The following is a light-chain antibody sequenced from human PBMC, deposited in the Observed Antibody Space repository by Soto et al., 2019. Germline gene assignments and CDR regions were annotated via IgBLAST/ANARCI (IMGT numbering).Light chain of an antibody. V-gene: IGLV2-14*01. CDR1: SSDVGAYIY. Sequence: QSVLTPPASVSGSPGQSITISCTGTSSDVGAYIYVSWYQQHPGKAPKVMIYDVSSRPSGVSNRFSGSKSGNTASLTISGFQAEDEADYYCSSYTSSSTLVFGTGTKVTVL. J-gene: IGLJ1*01. CDR3: SSYTSSSTLV. CDR2: DVS.